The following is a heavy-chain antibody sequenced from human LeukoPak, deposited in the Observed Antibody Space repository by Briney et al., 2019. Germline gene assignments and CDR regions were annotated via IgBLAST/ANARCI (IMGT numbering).Heavy chain of an antibody. CDR1: GGSISSYY. D-gene: IGHD6-13*01. V-gene: IGHV4-59*08. J-gene: IGHJ6*02. CDR3: ARLGQLVPPHFYYYAMDV. CDR2: IYYSGST. Sequence: SETLSLTCTVSGGSISSYYWSWIRQPPGKGLEWIGYIYYSGSTNNNPSPHSRFTISVATAKNQVSLKLSSVTAADTAVYYCARLGQLVPPHFYYYAMDVWGQGTTVTVSS.